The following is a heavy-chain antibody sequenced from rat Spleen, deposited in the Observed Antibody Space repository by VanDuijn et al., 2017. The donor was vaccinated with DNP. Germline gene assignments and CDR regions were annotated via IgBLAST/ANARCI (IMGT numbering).Heavy chain of an antibody. V-gene: IGHV5-25*01. CDR1: GFTFSNYY. CDR2: ISTSGSRT. CDR3: ARHKNYGWFPY. Sequence: EVQLVESGGGFVQPGRSLKLSCAASGFTFSNYYMAWVRQAPKKGLEWVATISTSGSRTYYPDSVKGRFMISRDDTKNTLSLQMDSLRSEDTATYYCARHKNYGWFPYWGQGTLVTVSS. J-gene: IGHJ3*01. D-gene: IGHD1-11*01.